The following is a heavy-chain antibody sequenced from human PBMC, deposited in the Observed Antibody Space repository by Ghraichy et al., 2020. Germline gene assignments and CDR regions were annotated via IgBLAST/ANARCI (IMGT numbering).Heavy chain of an antibody. CDR3: AKGRGFSYGYFEY. CDR1: GFTFSGYT. CDR2: ISGSGGSA. D-gene: IGHD5-18*01. J-gene: IGHJ4*02. V-gene: IGHV3-23*01. Sequence: GGSLRLSCAASGFTFSGYTMTWVRQAPGKGLEWVSAISGSGGSAYYADSVKGRFTISRDNSKNTLYLHMNSLGADDTAVYYCAKGRGFSYGYFEYWGQGTLVTVSS.